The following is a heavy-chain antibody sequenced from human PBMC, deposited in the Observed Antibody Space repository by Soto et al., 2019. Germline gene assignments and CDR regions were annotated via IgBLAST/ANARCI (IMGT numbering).Heavy chain of an antibody. D-gene: IGHD2-21*01. Sequence: VGSLRLSCAASVFTFGTYGMHCVRQAPGKGLEWVAGIWYDGSVKTYADSVKGRFSISRDNSQNTVYLQMNTLRAGDTAVYYCERADCGGQCPCDYWGQGTLVTVAX. CDR3: ERADCGGQCPCDY. J-gene: IGHJ4*02. CDR2: IWYDGSVK. CDR1: VFTFGTYG. V-gene: IGHV3-33*01.